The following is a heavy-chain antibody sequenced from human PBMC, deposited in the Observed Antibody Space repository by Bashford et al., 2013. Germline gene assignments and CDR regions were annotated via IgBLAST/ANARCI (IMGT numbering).Heavy chain of an antibody. CDR3: ARAYYCSGGSCYPNWFDP. J-gene: IGHJ5*02. CDR2: INAGNGNT. V-gene: IGHV1-3*01. D-gene: IGHD2-15*01. CDR1: GYTFTSYA. Sequence: VASVKVSCKASGYTFTSYAMHWVRQAPDQRLEWMGWINAGNGNTKYSQKFQGRVTITRDTSASTAYMELSSLRSEDTAVYYCARAYYCSGGSCYPNWFDPWGQGTLVTVSS.